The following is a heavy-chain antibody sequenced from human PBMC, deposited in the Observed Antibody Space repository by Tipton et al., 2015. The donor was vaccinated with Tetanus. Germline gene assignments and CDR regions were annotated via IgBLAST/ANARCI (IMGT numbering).Heavy chain of an antibody. CDR3: VRAKLRRGFSGYLYYDL. V-gene: IGHV4-4*07. D-gene: IGHD5-12*01. Sequence: GLVKPSETLSLTCTVSRGPISSYYWSWIRQPAGKGLEWIGHISNGNTDYTPSLKRRVTLSVDTSKNQFSLKLRSVTAADAAIYYCVRAKLRRGFSGYLYYDLWGRGTLVTVSS. CDR1: RGPISSYY. J-gene: IGHJ2*01. CDR2: ISNGNT.